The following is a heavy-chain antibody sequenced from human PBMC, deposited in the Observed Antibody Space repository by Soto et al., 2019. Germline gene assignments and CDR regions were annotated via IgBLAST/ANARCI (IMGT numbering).Heavy chain of an antibody. CDR1: GDTFTTYD. Sequence: DSVKVSCKASGDTFTTYDINWVRQATGHGLEWMGWINPNSGNIGYAQRFQGRVTMTRDTAIRTAYMEVSSLRSDDTAVYYCAIGRAPGSYYFLDYCCQGTLVTVS. J-gene: IGHJ4*02. D-gene: IGHD3-10*01. CDR2: INPNSGNI. CDR3: AIGRAPGSYYFLDY. V-gene: IGHV1-8*01.